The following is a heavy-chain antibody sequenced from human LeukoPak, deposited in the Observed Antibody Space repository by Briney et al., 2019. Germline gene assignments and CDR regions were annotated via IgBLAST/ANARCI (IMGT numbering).Heavy chain of an antibody. CDR2: IIPIFGTA. CDR3: ARGVVGAYYYMDV. J-gene: IGHJ6*03. V-gene: IGHV1-69*13. D-gene: IGHD1-26*01. CDR1: GGTFSSYA. Sequence: SVKVSCKASGGTFSSYAISWVRQAPGQGLEWMGGIIPIFGTANYAQKFQGRVTITADESTSTAYTELSSLRSEDTAVYYCARGVVGAYYYMDVWGKGTTVTVSS.